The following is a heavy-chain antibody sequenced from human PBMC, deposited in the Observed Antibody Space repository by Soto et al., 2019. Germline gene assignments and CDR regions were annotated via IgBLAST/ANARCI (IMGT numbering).Heavy chain of an antibody. J-gene: IGHJ2*01. D-gene: IGHD4-4*01. CDR3: VLQDWNNNNYYFDL. Sequence: QITVKESGPKLVKPSQTLTLTCAFSGFSLSTSGVGVGWVRQPPGKAPEWLALIYWDDDKRYRPSLKSRLSITKDISKDQVVFTMTNMDPVDTATYYCVLQDWNNNNYYFDLWGRGTLVTVSS. CDR1: GFSLSTSGVG. CDR2: IYWDDDK. V-gene: IGHV2-5*02.